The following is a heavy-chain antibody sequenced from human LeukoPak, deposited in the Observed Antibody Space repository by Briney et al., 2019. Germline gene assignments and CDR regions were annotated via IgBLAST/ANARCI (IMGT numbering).Heavy chain of an antibody. Sequence: SETLSLTCTVSNGSISSYHWSWVRQPPGKGLDWIGYILTSGTTDYNPSLKSRLTISVDTSKNQFTLKLSSVTAADTAVYYCARLRVSGSYLYYFDYWGQGTLVTVSS. D-gene: IGHD1-26*01. V-gene: IGHV4-4*09. CDR3: ARLRVSGSYLYYFDY. CDR2: ILTSGTT. CDR1: NGSISSYH. J-gene: IGHJ4*02.